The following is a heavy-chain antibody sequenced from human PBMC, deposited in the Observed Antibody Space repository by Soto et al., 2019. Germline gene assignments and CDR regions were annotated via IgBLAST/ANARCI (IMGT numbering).Heavy chain of an antibody. CDR2: ISGDGGST. J-gene: IGHJ1*01. D-gene: IGHD6-13*01. Sequence: GGSLRLSCAASGFTFDDYAMHWVRQAPGKGLEWVSLISGDGGSTYYADSVKGRFTISRDNSKNSLYLQMNSLRTEDTDLYYCAKDNVAAAGTYFQHWGQGTLVTVSS. CDR1: GFTFDDYA. V-gene: IGHV3-43*02. CDR3: AKDNVAAAGTYFQH.